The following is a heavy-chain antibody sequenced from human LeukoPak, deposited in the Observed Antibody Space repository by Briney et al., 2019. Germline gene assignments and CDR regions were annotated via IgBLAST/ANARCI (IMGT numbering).Heavy chain of an antibody. Sequence: SQTLSLTCTVSGGSISSGTYHWSWIRHPPGKGLERIVSISYSGSTYYNPSLKSRVTISVDTSKNEFSLQLTSVTAADTAVYFCARDSHYSTSSNYYYYYMNVWGQGTTVTVSS. V-gene: IGHV4-39*07. J-gene: IGHJ6*02. CDR1: GGSISSGTYH. CDR3: ARDSHYSTSSNYYYYYMNV. D-gene: IGHD6-6*01. CDR2: ISYSGST.